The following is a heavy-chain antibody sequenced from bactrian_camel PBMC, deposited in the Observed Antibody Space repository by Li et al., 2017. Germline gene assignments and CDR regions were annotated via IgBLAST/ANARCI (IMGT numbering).Heavy chain of an antibody. CDR2: TGADGTT. J-gene: IGHJ4*01. CDR3: ALDPYTLWVYGS. D-gene: IGHD3*01. CDR1: GFTFSTSY. V-gene: IGHV3S10*01. Sequence: VQLVESGGGLVQPGRSLRLSCAASGFTFSTSYMAWVRQAPGKGPEWVSTTGADGTTYYADSVKGRFTISRDNAKNTMYLQINGLKSEDTALYYCALDPYTLWVYGSWGQGTQVTVS.